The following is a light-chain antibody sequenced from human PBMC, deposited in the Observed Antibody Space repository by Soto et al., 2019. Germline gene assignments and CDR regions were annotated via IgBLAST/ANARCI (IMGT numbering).Light chain of an antibody. CDR3: QQYYGFPRT. V-gene: IGKV1-8*01. CDR2: DAS. CDR1: QGISSY. J-gene: IGKJ1*01. Sequence: AIRMTQSPSSFSASTGDRVSITCRASQGISSYLAWYPQKPGKAPKLLIYDASTLQSGVPSRFSGSGSGTDFTLTISCLQSEDFATYYCQQYYGFPRTFGQGTKVEIK.